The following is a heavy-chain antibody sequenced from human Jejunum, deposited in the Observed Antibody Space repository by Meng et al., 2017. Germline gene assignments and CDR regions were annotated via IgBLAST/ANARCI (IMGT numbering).Heavy chain of an antibody. V-gene: IGHV4-61*01. Sequence: QVRLQASGPGLVRPSETLSLTCPVSGGSVSSGSYYWSWIRQPPGKGLEWIGYIYYGGTTNYNPSLKSRVTISADTSKNQFSLKLSSVTAADTAVYYCARGSRGYSYGWGQGTLVTVSS. CDR1: GGSVSSGSYY. J-gene: IGHJ4*02. CDR3: ARGSRGYSYG. D-gene: IGHD5-18*01. CDR2: IYYGGTT.